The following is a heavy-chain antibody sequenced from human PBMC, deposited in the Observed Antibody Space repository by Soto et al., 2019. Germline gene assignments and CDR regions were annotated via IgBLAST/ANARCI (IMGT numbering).Heavy chain of an antibody. J-gene: IGHJ4*02. D-gene: IGHD6-13*01. Sequence: QVQLVQSGAEVKKPGASVKVYCKASGYTLPSYGIIWVRPATGQGLEWMGWISAYNGNTNYAQKLQGRVTMTTDTSTSTAYMELRSLRSDDTAVYYCATASSSSCHDYCGQGTLVTVSS. CDR2: ISAYNGNT. CDR1: GYTLPSYG. V-gene: IGHV1-18*01. CDR3: ATASSSSCHDY.